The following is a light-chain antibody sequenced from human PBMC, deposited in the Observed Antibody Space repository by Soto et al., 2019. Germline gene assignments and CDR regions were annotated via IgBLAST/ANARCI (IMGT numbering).Light chain of an antibody. CDR2: EVS. J-gene: IGLJ2*01. CDR3: SSYTISSPV. Sequence: QSALTQPASVSGSPGQSITISCTGTSSDVGGYNYVSWYQQHPGKAPKLMIYEVSNRPSGVSNLFSGSKSGNTASLTISGRQAEDEADYYCSSYTISSPVFGGGTKLTVL. CDR1: SSDVGGYNY. V-gene: IGLV2-14*01.